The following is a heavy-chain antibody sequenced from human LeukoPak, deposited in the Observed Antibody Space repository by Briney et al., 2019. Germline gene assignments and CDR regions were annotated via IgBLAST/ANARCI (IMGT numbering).Heavy chain of an antibody. CDR2: IYYSGST. D-gene: IGHD7-27*01. V-gene: IGHV4-30-4*08. Sequence: SETLSLTCTVSGGSISSGDYYWSWIRQPPGKGLEWIGYIYYSGSTYYNPSLKSRVTISVDTSKNQFSLKLSSVTAADTAVYYCARGHLSPWGTDWYFDLWGRGTLVTVSS. CDR3: ARGHLSPWGTDWYFDL. CDR1: GGSISSGDYY. J-gene: IGHJ2*01.